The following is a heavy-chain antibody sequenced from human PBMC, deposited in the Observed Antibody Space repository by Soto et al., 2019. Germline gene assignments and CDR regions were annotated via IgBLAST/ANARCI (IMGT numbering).Heavy chain of an antibody. V-gene: IGHV1-69*13. CDR2: IIPIFGTA. CDR3: ARVARWNKYYYYYMDV. Sequence: SVKVSCKASGGTFSSYAISWVRQAPGQGLEWMGGIIPIFGTANYAQKFQGRVTITADESTSTAYMELSSLRSEDTAVYYCARVARWNKYYYYYMDVWGKGTTVTVSS. CDR1: GGTFSSYA. J-gene: IGHJ6*03. D-gene: IGHD1-1*01.